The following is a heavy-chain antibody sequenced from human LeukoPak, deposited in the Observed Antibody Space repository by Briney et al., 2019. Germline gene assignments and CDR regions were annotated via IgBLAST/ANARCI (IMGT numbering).Heavy chain of an antibody. CDR1: GFTFSSYG. V-gene: IGHV3-33*01. Sequence: GGSLRLSCAASGFTFSSYGMHWVRQAPGKGLEWVAVIWYDGSKKYYADSEKGRFTISRDNSKNTLYLQMNSLRAEDTAVYYCAREDSSGYYYLDYWGQGTLVTVSA. CDR3: AREDSSGYYYLDY. CDR2: IWYDGSKK. D-gene: IGHD3-22*01. J-gene: IGHJ4*02.